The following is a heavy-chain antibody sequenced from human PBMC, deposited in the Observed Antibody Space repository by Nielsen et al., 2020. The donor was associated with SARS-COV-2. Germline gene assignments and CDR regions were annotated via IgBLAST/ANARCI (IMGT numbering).Heavy chain of an antibody. J-gene: IGHJ4*02. D-gene: IGHD3-3*01. Sequence: GGSLRLSCAASGFTFSSYGMHWVRQAPGKGLEWVAVISYDGSNKYYADSVKGRFTISRDNSKNTLYLQMNSLRAEDTAVYYCARDPPYDFWSGYYSYYFDYWGQGTLVTVSS. CDR3: ARDPPYDFWSGYYSYYFDY. CDR2: ISYDGSNK. V-gene: IGHV3-30*03. CDR1: GFTFSSYG.